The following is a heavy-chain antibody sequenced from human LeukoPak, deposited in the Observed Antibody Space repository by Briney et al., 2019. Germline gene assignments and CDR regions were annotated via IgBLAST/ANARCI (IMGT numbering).Heavy chain of an antibody. CDR3: ARLVDTAMVSIGAQFDY. V-gene: IGHV1-69*06. D-gene: IGHD5-18*01. Sequence: SVKVSCKASGGTFSSYAISWVRQAPGQGLEWMGGIIPIFGTANYAQKFQGRVTITADKSTSTAYMELSSLRSEDTAVYYCARLVDTAMVSIGAQFDYWGQGTLVTVSS. J-gene: IGHJ4*02. CDR2: IIPIFGTA. CDR1: GGTFSSYA.